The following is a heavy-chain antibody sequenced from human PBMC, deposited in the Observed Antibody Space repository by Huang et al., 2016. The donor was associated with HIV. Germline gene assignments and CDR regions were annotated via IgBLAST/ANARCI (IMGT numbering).Heavy chain of an antibody. Sequence: QVQLVQSGAEVKKPGSSVKVSCKASGGTFSTYAISWVRQAPGQGLEWTGGIIPIVGTANYAQKFQGTVTITADEFTGTAYMELSSLRSEDTALYYCARGRTRSSLYDSYYGLDVWGQGTTVTVSS. CDR3: ARGRTRSSLYDSYYGLDV. CDR1: GGTFSTYA. D-gene: IGHD6-6*01. CDR2: IIPIVGTA. J-gene: IGHJ6*02. V-gene: IGHV1-69*01.